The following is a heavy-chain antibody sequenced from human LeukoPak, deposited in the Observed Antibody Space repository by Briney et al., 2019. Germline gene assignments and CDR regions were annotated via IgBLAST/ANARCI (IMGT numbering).Heavy chain of an antibody. CDR3: ARAGQAGTTDY. V-gene: IGHV3-7*01. CDR1: GFTFGIYW. CDR2: INQGGSEK. D-gene: IGHD1-7*01. J-gene: IGHJ4*02. Sequence: PGGSPRLSCAASGFTFGIYWMSWVRHAPGKGLEWVANINQGGSEKYYVDSVTGRFTISRDNAESSLYLQLNSLTVEDTAVYYCARAGQAGTTDYWGQGTLVTVSS.